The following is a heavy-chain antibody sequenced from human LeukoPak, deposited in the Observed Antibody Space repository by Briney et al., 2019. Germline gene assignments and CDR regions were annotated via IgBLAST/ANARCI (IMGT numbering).Heavy chain of an antibody. Sequence: APVKVSCKASGYTFTSYGISWVRQAPGQGLEWMGWISAYNGNTNYAQKLQGRVTMTTDTSTSTAYMELRSLRSDDTAVYYCARVKGPIVVGRFDPWGQGTLVTVSS. D-gene: IGHD2-2*01. CDR3: ARVKGPIVVGRFDP. V-gene: IGHV1-18*01. J-gene: IGHJ5*02. CDR2: ISAYNGNT. CDR1: GYTFTSYG.